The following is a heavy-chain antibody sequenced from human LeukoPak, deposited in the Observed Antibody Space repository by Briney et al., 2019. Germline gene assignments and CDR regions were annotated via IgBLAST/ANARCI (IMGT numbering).Heavy chain of an antibody. V-gene: IGHV3-48*01. D-gene: IGHD6-19*01. J-gene: IGHJ6*02. Sequence: GGSLRLSCAASGFTFSDYSMNWVRQAPGKGLEWISYIGIDSGNTNYADSVKGRFTISGDKAKNSLYLQMNSLRAEDTAVYYCAREQWLVRSYYYYYGMDVWGQGTTVTVSS. CDR2: IGIDSGNT. CDR3: AREQWLVRSYYYYYGMDV. CDR1: GFTFSDYS.